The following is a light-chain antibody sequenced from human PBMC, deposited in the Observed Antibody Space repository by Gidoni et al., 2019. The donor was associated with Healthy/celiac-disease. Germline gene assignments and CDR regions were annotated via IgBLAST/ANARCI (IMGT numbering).Light chain of an antibody. CDR1: KLGDKY. V-gene: IGLV3-1*01. J-gene: IGLJ2*01. Sequence: SYELTQPPSVSVSPGQTASITCSGDKLGDKYACWYQQKPGQSPVLVIYQDSKRPSGIPERFSGSNSGNTATLTISGYQAMDEADYYCQAWDSSTGVFGGGTKLTVL. CDR3: QAWDSSTGV. CDR2: QDS.